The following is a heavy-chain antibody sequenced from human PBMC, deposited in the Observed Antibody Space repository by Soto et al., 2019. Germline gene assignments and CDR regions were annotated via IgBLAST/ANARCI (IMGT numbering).Heavy chain of an antibody. D-gene: IGHD3-16*01. CDR3: ATLGMGDDAFDI. V-gene: IGHV1-2*04. CDR1: GYTFTGYY. Sequence: ASVKVSCKASGYTFTGYYMHWVRQAPGQGLEWMGWINPNRGGTNYAQKFQGWVTMTRDTSISTAYMELSRLRSDDSAVYYCATLGMGDDAFDIWGQGTMVTVSS. J-gene: IGHJ3*02. CDR2: INPNRGGT.